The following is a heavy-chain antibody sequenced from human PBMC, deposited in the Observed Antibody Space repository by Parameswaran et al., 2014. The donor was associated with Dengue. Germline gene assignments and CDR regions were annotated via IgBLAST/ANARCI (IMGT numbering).Heavy chain of an antibody. Sequence: WVRQAPGQGLEWMGWINPNSGGTNYAQKFQGRVTMTRDTSISTAYVELSRLKSDDTAVYYCARDTYDFWSGGDRSFFFDYWGQGTLVTVSS. D-gene: IGHD3-3*01. CDR2: INPNSGGT. V-gene: IGHV1-2*02. CDR3: ARDTYDFWSGGDRSFFFDY. J-gene: IGHJ4*02.